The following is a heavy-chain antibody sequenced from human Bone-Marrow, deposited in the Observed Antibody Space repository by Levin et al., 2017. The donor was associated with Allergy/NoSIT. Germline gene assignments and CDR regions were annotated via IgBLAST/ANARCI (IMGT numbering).Heavy chain of an antibody. CDR1: GGSFSDYY. CDR2: INHNANT. Sequence: KPGGSLRLSCAVHGGSFSDYYWSWIRQSPGKGLEWIGEINHNANTNYNPSLKSRVTISLDTSKNEFSLRLKSVTAADTAVFFFSRGFGYFETLSPSYYFDQWGQGTLVTVSS. D-gene: IGHD3-22*01. CDR3: SRGFGYFETLSPSYYFDQ. V-gene: IGHV4-34*01. J-gene: IGHJ4*02.